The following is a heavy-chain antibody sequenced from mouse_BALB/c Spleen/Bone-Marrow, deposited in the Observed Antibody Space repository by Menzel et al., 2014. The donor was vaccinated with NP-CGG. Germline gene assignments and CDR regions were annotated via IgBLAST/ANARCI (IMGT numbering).Heavy chain of an antibody. D-gene: IGHD1-1*02. V-gene: IGHV1-4*01. CDR2: INPSSGYT. Sequence: VQLQQSGAELARPGASVKMSCKASGYTFTSYTMHWVKQRPGQGLEWIGYINPSSGYTNYNQKFKDKATLTADKSSSTANMQLSSLTSGDSAVYYCARDWTIPFAYWGQGTLVTVSA. CDR3: ARDWTIPFAY. CDR1: GYTFTSYT. J-gene: IGHJ3*01.